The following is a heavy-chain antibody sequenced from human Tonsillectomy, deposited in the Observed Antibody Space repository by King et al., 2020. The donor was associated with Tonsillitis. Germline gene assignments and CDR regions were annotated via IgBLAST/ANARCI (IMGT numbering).Heavy chain of an antibody. J-gene: IGHJ4*02. V-gene: IGHV3-30*02. CDR2: ISYDGNIK. CDR1: GFTFSSYA. Sequence: VQLVGSGGGVVQPGGSLRLSCGASGFTFSSYAMHWVRQAPGKGLEWVAFISYDGNIKYYADSVKGRFTISRDNSKNTLYVQMNSLKPEDTAVFYCAKEDYSGCPFESWGQGTPVTVSS. CDR3: AKEDYSGCPFES. D-gene: IGHD6-19*01.